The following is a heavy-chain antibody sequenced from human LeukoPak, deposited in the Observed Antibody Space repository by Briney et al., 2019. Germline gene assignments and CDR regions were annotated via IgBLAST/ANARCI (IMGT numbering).Heavy chain of an antibody. CDR2: ISYDGRNK. Sequence: GGSLRLSCAASGFTFSSYGMHWVRQAPGKGLEWVAVISYDGRNKYYADSVKGRFAISRDNSKNTLYLQMNSLRVEDTAVYLCAKAESSGYHYGSDYWGQGTLVTVSS. J-gene: IGHJ4*02. CDR1: GFTFSSYG. D-gene: IGHD3-22*01. V-gene: IGHV3-30*18. CDR3: AKAESSGYHYGSDY.